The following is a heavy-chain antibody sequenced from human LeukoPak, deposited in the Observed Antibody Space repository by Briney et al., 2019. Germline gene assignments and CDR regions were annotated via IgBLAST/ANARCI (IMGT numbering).Heavy chain of an antibody. Sequence: SVKVSCKASGGTFSSYAISWVRQAPGQGLEWMGGIIPIFGTANYAQKFQGRVTITADESTSTAYMELSSLRSEDTAVYYCARDRMYCSGGSCQRLFDYWGQGTLVTVSS. CDR1: GGTFSSYA. CDR3: ARDRMYCSGGSCQRLFDY. J-gene: IGHJ4*02. CDR2: IIPIFGTA. V-gene: IGHV1-69*13. D-gene: IGHD2-15*01.